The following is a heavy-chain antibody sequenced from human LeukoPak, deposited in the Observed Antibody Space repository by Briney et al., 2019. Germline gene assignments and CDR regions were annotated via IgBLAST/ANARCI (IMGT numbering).Heavy chain of an antibody. Sequence: ASVKVSCKASGYTFTSFGISWVRQAPGQGLEWMGIINPSGGSTSYAQKFQGRVTMTRDTSTSTVYMELSSLRSEDTAVYYCARDQKQQLFKGFDPWGQGTLVTVSS. J-gene: IGHJ5*02. V-gene: IGHV1-46*01. CDR2: INPSGGST. CDR3: ARDQKQQLFKGFDP. D-gene: IGHD6-13*01. CDR1: GYTFTSFG.